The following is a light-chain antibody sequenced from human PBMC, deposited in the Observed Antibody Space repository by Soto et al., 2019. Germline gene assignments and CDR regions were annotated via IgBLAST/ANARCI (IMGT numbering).Light chain of an antibody. J-gene: IGKJ2*01. CDR3: QQNYNTPPYT. V-gene: IGKV1-39*01. Sequence: DIQLTQSPSSLSSSVGDRVTITCRASQTVISYLNWYQQKPGQAPKLLIYATTHLQSGVPSRFSGSGSGTEFTPTISSLHPEDFATYFCQQNYNTPPYTFGQGTKLEIK. CDR1: QTVISY. CDR2: ATT.